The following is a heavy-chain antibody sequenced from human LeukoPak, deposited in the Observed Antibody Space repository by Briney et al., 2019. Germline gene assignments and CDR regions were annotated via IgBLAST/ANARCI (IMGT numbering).Heavy chain of an antibody. CDR2: INPNSGGT. CDR1: GYTFTGYY. Sequence: GASVKVSCKASGYTFTGYYMHWVRQAPGQGLEWMGCINPNSGGTNYAQRFQGRATMTRDTSISTAYMELSRLTSDDTAVYYCARCGEGSAMATFFDYWGQGTLVTVSS. J-gene: IGHJ4*02. CDR3: ARCGEGSAMATFFDY. D-gene: IGHD5-18*01. V-gene: IGHV1-2*02.